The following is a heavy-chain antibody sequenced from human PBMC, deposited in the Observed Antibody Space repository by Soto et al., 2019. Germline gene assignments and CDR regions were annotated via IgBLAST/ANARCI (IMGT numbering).Heavy chain of an antibody. CDR3: AKDIGVGATKVDYFDY. D-gene: IGHD1-26*01. V-gene: IGHV3-30*18. CDR2: ISYDGSNK. Sequence: GGSLRLSCAASGFTFSSYGMHWVRQAPGKGLEWVAVISYDGSNKYYADSVKGRFTISRDNSKNTLYLQMNSLRAEDTAVYYCAKDIGVGATKVDYFDYWGQGILVTVSS. J-gene: IGHJ4*02. CDR1: GFTFSSYG.